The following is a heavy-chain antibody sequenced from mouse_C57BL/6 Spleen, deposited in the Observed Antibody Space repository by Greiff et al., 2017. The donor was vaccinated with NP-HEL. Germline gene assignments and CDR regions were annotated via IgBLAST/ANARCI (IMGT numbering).Heavy chain of an antibody. Sequence: QVQLKESGAELVKPGASVKLSCKASGYTFTEYTIHWVKQRSGQGLEWIGWFYPGSGSIKYNEKFKDKATLTADKSSSTVYMELSRLTSEDSAVYFCARHEEAYYSNQGAMDYWGQGTSVTVSS. CDR1: GYTFTEYT. J-gene: IGHJ4*01. D-gene: IGHD2-5*01. CDR3: ARHEEAYYSNQGAMDY. CDR2: FYPGSGSI. V-gene: IGHV1-62-2*01.